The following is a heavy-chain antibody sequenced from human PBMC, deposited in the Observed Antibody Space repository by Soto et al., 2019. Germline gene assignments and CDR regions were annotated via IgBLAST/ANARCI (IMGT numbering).Heavy chain of an antibody. D-gene: IGHD2-8*01. CDR2: ISYDGSNK. Sequence: GGSLRLSCAASGFTFGSYGMHWVRQAPGKGLEWVAVISYDGSNKYYADSVKGRFTISRDNSKNTLYLQMDSLRAEDTAVYYCAKDRKTYCTNGVCYNRYYYYGMDVWGQGTTVTVSS. J-gene: IGHJ6*02. V-gene: IGHV3-30*18. CDR3: AKDRKTYCTNGVCYNRYYYYGMDV. CDR1: GFTFGSYG.